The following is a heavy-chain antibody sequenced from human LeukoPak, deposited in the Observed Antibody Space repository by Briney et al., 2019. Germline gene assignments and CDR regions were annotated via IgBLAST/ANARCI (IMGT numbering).Heavy chain of an antibody. CDR3: AKGWVGATNPLLFDY. J-gene: IGHJ4*02. CDR1: GFTFSSYG. Sequence: PGGSLRLSCAASGFTFSSYGMHWVRQAPGKGLEWVAFIRHDGSNKYYADSVKGRFTISRDNSKNTLYLQMNSLRAEDTAIYYCAKGWVGATNPLLFDYWGQGTLVTVSS. CDR2: IRHDGSNK. D-gene: IGHD1-26*01. V-gene: IGHV3-30*02.